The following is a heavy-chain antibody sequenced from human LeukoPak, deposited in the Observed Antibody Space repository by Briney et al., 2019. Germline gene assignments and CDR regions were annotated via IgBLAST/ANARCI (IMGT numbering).Heavy chain of an antibody. CDR2: ITGSGGST. Sequence: GGSLRLSCAASGFTFSNYAMSWVRQAPGKGLEWVSSITGSGGSTKYADSVKGRFTISRDNSKNTLYLQMSSLRAEDTAVYYCAKDRDGYSSACWHYWGQGTLVTVSS. V-gene: IGHV3-23*01. CDR3: AKDRDGYSSACWHY. D-gene: IGHD6-19*01. J-gene: IGHJ4*02. CDR1: GFTFSNYA.